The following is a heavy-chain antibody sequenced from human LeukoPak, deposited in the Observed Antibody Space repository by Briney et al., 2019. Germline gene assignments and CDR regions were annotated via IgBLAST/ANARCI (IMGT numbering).Heavy chain of an antibody. D-gene: IGHD3-22*01. CDR1: GYSFTSYW. CDR2: IYPGDSDT. Sequence: GESLKISCKGSGYSFTSYWIGWVRQMPGKGLEWMGIIYPGDSDTRYSPSFQGQVTISADKSISTAYLQWSSLKASDTAMYYCARLYDSSGYYYGRGGLDYWGQGTLVTVSS. J-gene: IGHJ4*02. V-gene: IGHV5-51*01. CDR3: ARLYDSSGYYYGRGGLDY.